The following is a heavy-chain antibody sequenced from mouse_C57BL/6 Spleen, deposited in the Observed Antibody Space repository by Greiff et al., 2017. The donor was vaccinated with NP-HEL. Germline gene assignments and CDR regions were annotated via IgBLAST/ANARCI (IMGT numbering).Heavy chain of an antibody. CDR1: GFTFSSYA. CDR2: ISDGGSYT. CDR3: AREDSSGDGYFDV. J-gene: IGHJ1*03. D-gene: IGHD3-2*02. Sequence: EVQGVESGGGLVKPGGSLKLSCAASGFTFSSYAMSWVRQTPEKRLEWVATISDGGSYTYYPDNVKGRFTISRDNAKNNLYLQMSHLKSEDTAMYYGAREDSSGDGYFDVWGTGTTVTVSS. V-gene: IGHV5-4*01.